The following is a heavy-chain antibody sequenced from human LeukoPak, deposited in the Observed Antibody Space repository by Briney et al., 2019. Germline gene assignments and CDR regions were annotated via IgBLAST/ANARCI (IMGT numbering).Heavy chain of an antibody. Sequence: NTSETLSLTCTVSGGSISSSSYYWGWIRQPPGKGLEWIGYIYYSGSTYYNPSLKSRVTISVDTSKNQFSLKLSSVTAADTAVYYCARDHIYDSSGAGYWGQGTLVTVSS. CDR2: IYYSGST. V-gene: IGHV4-30-4*08. CDR1: GGSISSSSYY. CDR3: ARDHIYDSSGAGY. J-gene: IGHJ4*02. D-gene: IGHD3-22*01.